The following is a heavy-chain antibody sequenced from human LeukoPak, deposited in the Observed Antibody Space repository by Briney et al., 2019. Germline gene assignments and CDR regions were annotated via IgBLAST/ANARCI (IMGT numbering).Heavy chain of an antibody. CDR3: ASVLSSSDEL. CDR2: IYYSGST. D-gene: IGHD6-6*01. Sequence: SETLSLTCTVSGGSISSGDYYWSWIRQPPGKGLEWIGYIYYSGSTYYNPSLKSRVTISVDMSKNQFSLKLSSVTAADTAVYYCASVLSSSDELWGQGTLVTVSS. V-gene: IGHV4-30-4*08. CDR1: GGSISSGDYY. J-gene: IGHJ4*02.